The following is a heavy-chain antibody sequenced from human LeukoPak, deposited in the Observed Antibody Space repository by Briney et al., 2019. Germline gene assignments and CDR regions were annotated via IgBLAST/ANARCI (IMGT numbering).Heavy chain of an antibody. Sequence: GGSLRLSCAASGFTFSSYGMHWVRQAPGKGLEWVAVISYDGSNKYYADSVKGRLTISRDNSKNTLYLQMNSLRAEDTAVYYCAKASMIVVAPNDAFDIWGQGTMVTVSS. D-gene: IGHD3-22*01. CDR2: ISYDGSNK. CDR1: GFTFSSYG. CDR3: AKASMIVVAPNDAFDI. J-gene: IGHJ3*02. V-gene: IGHV3-30*18.